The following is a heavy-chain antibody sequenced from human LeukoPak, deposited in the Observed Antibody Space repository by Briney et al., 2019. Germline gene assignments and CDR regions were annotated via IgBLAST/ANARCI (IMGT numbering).Heavy chain of an antibody. Sequence: PSETLSLTCAVSGYSISSGYYWGWIRQPPVKGLEWIGNIYHSGGTYYNPSLKSRVTISVDTSKNQFSLKLSSVTAADTAGYYCAQQSLSSPDYWGQGTLVTVSS. J-gene: IGHJ4*02. CDR3: AQQSLSSPDY. CDR1: GYSISSGYY. V-gene: IGHV4-38-2*01. CDR2: IYHSGGT. D-gene: IGHD1-26*01.